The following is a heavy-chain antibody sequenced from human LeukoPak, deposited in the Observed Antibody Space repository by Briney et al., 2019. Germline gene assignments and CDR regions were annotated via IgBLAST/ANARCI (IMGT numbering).Heavy chain of an antibody. CDR2: IYNSGST. V-gene: IGHV4-30-4*08. Sequence: PSETLSFTCTGSGGSISSGDYYWRWTRQPPGKGLERIGNIYNSGSTYYNPSLKSRVTISVDTSKNQFSLKLSSVTAADTAVYYCARVGLEWLFDHYYFDYWGQGTLVTVSS. CDR3: ARVGLEWLFDHYYFDY. D-gene: IGHD3-3*01. J-gene: IGHJ4*02. CDR1: GGSISSGDYY.